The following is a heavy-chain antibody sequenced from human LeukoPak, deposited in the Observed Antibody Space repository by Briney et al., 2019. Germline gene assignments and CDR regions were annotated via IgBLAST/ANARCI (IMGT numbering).Heavy chain of an antibody. D-gene: IGHD2-15*01. Sequence: SETLSLTCTVSGYSISSGYYWGWIRQPPGKGLEWIGSIYHSGSTYYNPSLKSRVTISVDTSKNQFSLKLSSVTAADTAVYYCATPFVVVDYWGQGTLVTVSS. CDR2: IYHSGST. V-gene: IGHV4-38-2*02. CDR1: GYSISSGYY. CDR3: ATPFVVVDY. J-gene: IGHJ4*02.